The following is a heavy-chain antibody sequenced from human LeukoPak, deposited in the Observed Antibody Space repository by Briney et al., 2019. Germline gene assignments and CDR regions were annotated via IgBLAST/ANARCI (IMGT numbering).Heavy chain of an antibody. D-gene: IGHD3-10*01. CDR1: GFTFSSYS. Sequence: GGSLTLSCAASGFTFSSYSINWVRQAPRKGLEWVSSISISNSYIYYEDSEKGRFTISTGNAKNSIYLQMNSQSAEDTAVYYCAKGVNTDHYYGSVGDNTFDYWGQGTLVTVSS. CDR3: AKGVNTDHYYGSVGDNTFDY. CDR2: ISISNSYI. V-gene: IGHV3-21*01. J-gene: IGHJ4*02.